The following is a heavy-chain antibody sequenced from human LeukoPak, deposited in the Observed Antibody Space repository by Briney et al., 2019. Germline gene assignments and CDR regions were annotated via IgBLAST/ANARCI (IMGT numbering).Heavy chain of an antibody. CDR1: GFTFTSYA. J-gene: IGHJ4*02. Sequence: GGSLRLSCAASGFTFTSYAMSWVRQAPGKGLEWVSAISGSGGSTYHADSVKGRFTISRDNSKDTLYLQMNSLRAEDTAVYYCGSSSGYYSLDYWGQGTLVTVSS. CDR3: GSSSGYYSLDY. V-gene: IGHV3-23*01. D-gene: IGHD3-22*01. CDR2: ISGSGGST.